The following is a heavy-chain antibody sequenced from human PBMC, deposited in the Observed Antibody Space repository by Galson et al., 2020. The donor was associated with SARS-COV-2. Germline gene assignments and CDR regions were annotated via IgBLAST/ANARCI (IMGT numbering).Heavy chain of an antibody. V-gene: IGHV4-59*01. Sequence: SETLSLTCTVSGGSIGSYYWNWIRQSPGKGLEWIGHIYSGGSTNYNPSLRSRVTISVDTSKNHFSLRLRSVTAADTAVYYCARGEGDYFYQYGMDVWGQGTTVTVSS. CDR1: GGSIGSYY. D-gene: IGHD1-26*01. J-gene: IGHJ6*02. CDR3: ARGEGDYFYQYGMDV. CDR2: IYSGGST.